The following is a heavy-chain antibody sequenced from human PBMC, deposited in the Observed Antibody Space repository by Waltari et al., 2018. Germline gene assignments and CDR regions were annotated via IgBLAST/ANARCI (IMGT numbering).Heavy chain of an antibody. CDR2: ISDSSGST. CDR1: VFPFISYA. V-gene: IGHV3-23*01. D-gene: IGHD2-15*01. J-gene: IGHJ4*02. CDR3: ARDMRVVVVVVAASYYFDY. Sequence: EVQLLESGGGLVQPGASLRLSCVSSVFPFISYALSRVPPVPGTGREWVTAISDSSGSTYYAESVKGRFTISGDKSKNTLYLQMSSLRAEDTAVYYCARDMRVVVVVVAASYYFDYWGQGTLVTVSS.